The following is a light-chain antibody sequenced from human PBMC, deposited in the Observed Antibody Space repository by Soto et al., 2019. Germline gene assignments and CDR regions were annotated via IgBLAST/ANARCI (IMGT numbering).Light chain of an antibody. Sequence: DIQMTQSPSTLSASVGDRVTITCRASQSISSWLAWYQQKPGKAPKLLIYKASSLESGVPSRFSGRGSGTEFTITISSLQPDDFAPYYCKHYNSYSYTFGQGTKLEIK. J-gene: IGKJ2*01. CDR3: KHYNSYSYT. V-gene: IGKV1-5*03. CDR1: QSISSW. CDR2: KAS.